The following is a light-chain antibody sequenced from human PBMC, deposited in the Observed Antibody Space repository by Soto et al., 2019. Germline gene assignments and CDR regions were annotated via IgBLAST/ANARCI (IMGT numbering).Light chain of an antibody. Sequence: QSALTQPASVSGSPGQSVTISCTGTSSDIGGYRYVSWYQQRPGKAPKLMIHDVTNRPSGVSDRFSGSKSGNTASLTISGLQAEDEADYYCTSHTSDSSVIFGGGTKVTVL. CDR3: TSHTSDSSVI. J-gene: IGLJ2*01. V-gene: IGLV2-14*03. CDR1: SSDIGGYRY. CDR2: DVT.